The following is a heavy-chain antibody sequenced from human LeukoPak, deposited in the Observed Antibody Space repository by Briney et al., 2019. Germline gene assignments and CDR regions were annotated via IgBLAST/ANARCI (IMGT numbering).Heavy chain of an antibody. CDR1: GGSFSDYY. J-gene: IGHJ4*02. CDR2: INPGGST. Sequence: SETLSLTCAVYGGSFSDYYWSWIRQPPEKGLEWIGEINPGGSTNYNPSLKSRVIISVDTSKNQFSLKLTSVTAADTAVYYCARRVRSGDGWVFDSWGQGTPATVSS. CDR3: ARRVRSGDGWVFDS. D-gene: IGHD5-24*01. V-gene: IGHV4-34*01.